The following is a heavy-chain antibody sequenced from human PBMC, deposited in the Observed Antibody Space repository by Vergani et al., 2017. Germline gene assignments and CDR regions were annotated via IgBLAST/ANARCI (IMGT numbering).Heavy chain of an antibody. D-gene: IGHD3-22*01. V-gene: IGHV1-69*01. J-gene: IGHJ4*02. CDR3: ARASDYYDTSGYRFDY. CDR1: GVTFSSYA. CDR2: IIPIFGTA. Sequence: QVQLVQSGAEVKKPGSSVKVSCKASGVTFSSYAISWVRQAPGQRLEWMGGIIPIFGTANYAQKFQGRVTITADDSTSIAYMELSSLRSEDTAVYYWARASDYYDTSGYRFDYWRQGTLVTVSS.